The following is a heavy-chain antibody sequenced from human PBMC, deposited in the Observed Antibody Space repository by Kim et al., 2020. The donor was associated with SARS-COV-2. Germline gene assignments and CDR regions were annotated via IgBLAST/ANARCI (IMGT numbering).Heavy chain of an antibody. J-gene: IGHJ4*02. Sequence: GGSLRLSCAASGFTFSSYGMHWVRQAPGKGLEWVAVIWYDGSNKYYADSVKGRFTISRDNSKNTLYLQMNSLRAEDTAVYYCARDHLGDYGDLDYWGQGTLVTVSS. CDR3: ARDHLGDYGDLDY. D-gene: IGHD4-17*01. V-gene: IGHV3-33*01. CDR1: GFTFSSYG. CDR2: IWYDGSNK.